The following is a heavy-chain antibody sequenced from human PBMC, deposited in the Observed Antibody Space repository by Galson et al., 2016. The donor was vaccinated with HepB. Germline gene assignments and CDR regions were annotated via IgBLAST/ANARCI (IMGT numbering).Heavy chain of an antibody. D-gene: IGHD2-15*01. Sequence: QSGAEVKKPGESLPISFTDSGYSFSTYWIIWVRPMPGKGLEWMGRIAPSDSSTNYTPSFQGHFTISADKSISTAYLQWSSLKASDTGIYYCARQGSSAGELYYYYGMDVWGQGTTVTVSS. CDR3: ARQGSSAGELYYYYGMDV. CDR2: IAPSDSST. J-gene: IGHJ6*02. CDR1: GYSFSTYW. V-gene: IGHV5-10-1*01.